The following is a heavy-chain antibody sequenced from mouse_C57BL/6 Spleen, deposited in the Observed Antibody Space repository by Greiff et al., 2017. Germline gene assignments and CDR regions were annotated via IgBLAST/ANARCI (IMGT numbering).Heavy chain of an antibody. J-gene: IGHJ2*01. D-gene: IGHD1-1*01. CDR2: IYPGDGDT. CDR3: ARRDYYGSSYVPYFDY. V-gene: IGHV1-82*01. Sequence: QVQLQQSGPELVKPGASVKISCKASGYAFSSSWMNWVKQRPGKGLEWIGRIYPGDGDTNYNEKFKSKATLTVDKSSSTAYMQLSSLTSEDSAVYYCARRDYYGSSYVPYFDYWGQGTTLTVSS. CDR1: GYAFSSSW.